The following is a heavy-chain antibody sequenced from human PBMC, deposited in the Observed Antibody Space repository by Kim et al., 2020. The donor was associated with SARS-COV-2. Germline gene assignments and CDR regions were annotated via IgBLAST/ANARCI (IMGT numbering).Heavy chain of an antibody. D-gene: IGHD6-13*01. CDR3: AKDSGSSWYFARRYYYYGMDV. CDR1: GFTFGDYA. V-gene: IGHV3-9*01. CDR2: ISWNSGSI. Sequence: GGSLRLSCAASGFTFGDYAMYWVRQAPGKGLEWVSGISWNSGSIGYADSVKGRFTISRDNAKNSLYLQMNSLRAEDTALYYCAKDSGSSWYFARRYYYYGMDVWGQGTTVTVSS. J-gene: IGHJ6*02.